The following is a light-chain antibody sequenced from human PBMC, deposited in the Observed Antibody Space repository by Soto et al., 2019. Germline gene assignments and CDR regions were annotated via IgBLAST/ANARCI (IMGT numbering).Light chain of an antibody. CDR2: DVS. CDR1: ANDY. J-gene: IGLJ3*02. V-gene: IGLV2-14*03. Sequence: QSVWTQPAALSGSPGQSITISCTGTANDYVSWYQQHPGKAPKLMIYDVSNRPSGVSNRFSGSKSGSTASLTISGLQAEDEADYYCYSISGTTWVFGGGTQLTVL. CDR3: YSISGTTWV.